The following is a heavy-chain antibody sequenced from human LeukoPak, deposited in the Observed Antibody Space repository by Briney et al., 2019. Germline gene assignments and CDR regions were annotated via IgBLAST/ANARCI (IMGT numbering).Heavy chain of an antibody. Sequence: GGSLRLSCAASGFTFSRYAMIWVRQAPGKGLEWVSFISDSGGNTYYADSVKGRFTISRDNSENTLFLQMNSLRAEDTAVYYCAKKEVYSSGWWPPSFGSWGHGTLVTVSS. CDR1: GFTFSRYA. CDR2: ISDSGGNT. V-gene: IGHV3-23*01. CDR3: AKKEVYSSGWWPPSFGS. J-gene: IGHJ4*01. D-gene: IGHD6-19*01.